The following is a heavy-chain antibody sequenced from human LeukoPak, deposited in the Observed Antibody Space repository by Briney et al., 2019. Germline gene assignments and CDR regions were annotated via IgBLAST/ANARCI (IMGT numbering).Heavy chain of an antibody. V-gene: IGHV4-4*07. D-gene: IGHD1-1*01. Sequence: PSETLSLTSAVSGASITSCYWSWVRQSAGTGLEWMGRLYTTGTTNYTPSPKSSGPVSGDPSKHQLSMTLTSVTAADAAVYYCVRDGANWKKRNDAFDTWGQGTLVTVSS. CDR3: VRDGANWKKRNDAFDT. J-gene: IGHJ3*02. CDR2: LYTTGTT. CDR1: GASITSCY.